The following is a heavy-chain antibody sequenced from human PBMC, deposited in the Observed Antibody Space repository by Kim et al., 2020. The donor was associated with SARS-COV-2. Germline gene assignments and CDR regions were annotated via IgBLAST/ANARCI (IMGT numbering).Heavy chain of an antibody. CDR2: INPSGGST. Sequence: ASVKVSCKASGYTFTSYYMHWVRQAPGQGLEWMGIINPSGGSTSYAQKFQGRVTMTRDTSTSTVYMELSSLRSEDTAVYYCARVESGSYSIPYYYYGMDVWGQGTTVTVSS. V-gene: IGHV1-46*01. CDR3: ARVESGSYSIPYYYYGMDV. D-gene: IGHD1-26*01. CDR1: GYTFTSYY. J-gene: IGHJ6*02.